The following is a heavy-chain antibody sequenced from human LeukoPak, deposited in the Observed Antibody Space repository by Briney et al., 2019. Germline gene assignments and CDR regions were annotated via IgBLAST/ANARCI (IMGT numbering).Heavy chain of an antibody. Sequence: SCKASGYTFSSCGMHWVRQAPGKGLEWVAVIWNDGSYKYYADSVKGRFTISRDNSKNTLYLEMNSLRAEDTAVYYCAKPTRGSGSFLIEYWGQGTLVTVSS. CDR2: IWNDGSYK. CDR1: GYTFSSCG. V-gene: IGHV3-33*06. J-gene: IGHJ4*02. CDR3: AKPTRGSGSFLIEY. D-gene: IGHD1-26*01.